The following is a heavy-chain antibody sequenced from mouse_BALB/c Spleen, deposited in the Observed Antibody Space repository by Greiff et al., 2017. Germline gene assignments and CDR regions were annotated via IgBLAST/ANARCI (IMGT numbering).Heavy chain of an antibody. Sequence: EVKLEESGGGLVQPGGSLKLSCAASGFTFSNYTMSWVRQTPEKRLEWVAYISNGGGSTYYPDTVKGRFTISRDNAKNTLYLQMSRLKSEDTAMYYCARHEYGTYAMDYWGQGTSVTVSS. D-gene: IGHD2-10*02. V-gene: IGHV5-12-2*01. J-gene: IGHJ4*01. CDR3: ARHEYGTYAMDY. CDR2: ISNGGGST. CDR1: GFTFSNYT.